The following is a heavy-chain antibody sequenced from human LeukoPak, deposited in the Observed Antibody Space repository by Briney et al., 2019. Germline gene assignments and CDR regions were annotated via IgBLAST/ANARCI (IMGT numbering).Heavy chain of an antibody. CDR2: IYSGGST. Sequence: GGSLRLSCAASGFTVSSNYMSWVRQAPGKGLEWVSVIYSGGSTYYADSVKGRFTISRDNSKNTLYLQMNSLRAEDTAVYYCASTLRYCTNGVCSTFFDYWGQGTLVTVSS. CDR1: GFTVSSNY. V-gene: IGHV3-53*01. D-gene: IGHD2-8*01. J-gene: IGHJ4*02. CDR3: ASTLRYCTNGVCSTFFDY.